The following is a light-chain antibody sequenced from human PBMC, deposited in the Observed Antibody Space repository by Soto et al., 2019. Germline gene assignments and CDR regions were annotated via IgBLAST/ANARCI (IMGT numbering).Light chain of an antibody. V-gene: IGKV3-20*01. CDR1: QSVSSGY. CDR3: YHYGSSPYP. CDR2: AAS. J-gene: IGKJ2*01. Sequence: EIVLTQSPGTLSFSPGQRATLSCRATQSVSSGYLAWYQKKPGQAPRLLIYAASNRANGIPDRFSGSGSGTDFTLTISGLEPEDFAGYYCYHYGSSPYPFGQGTKLEIK.